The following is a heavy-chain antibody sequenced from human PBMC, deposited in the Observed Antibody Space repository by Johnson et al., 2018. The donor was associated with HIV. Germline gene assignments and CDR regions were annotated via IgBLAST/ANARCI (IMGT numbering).Heavy chain of an antibody. J-gene: IGHJ3*01. Sequence: QVQLVESGGGVVQPGRSLRLSCAASGFTFSSYGMHWVRQAPGKGLEWVAGIGWDGFTIGYVDSVKGRFTISRDDATNSLYLQMHSLRTEDTALYYCAKDHNYGSYLLAFDVWGQGTMVTVSS. CDR2: IGWDGFTI. V-gene: IGHV3-33*03. CDR1: GFTFSSYG. CDR3: AKDHNYGSYLLAFDV. D-gene: IGHD3-10*01.